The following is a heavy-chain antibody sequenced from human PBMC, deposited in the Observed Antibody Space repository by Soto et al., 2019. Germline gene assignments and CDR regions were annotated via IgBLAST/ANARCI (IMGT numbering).Heavy chain of an antibody. V-gene: IGHV3-30-3*01. CDR1: GFTFNIYA. D-gene: IGHD2-21*01. Sequence: QVRLVESGGGVVQPGRSLRLSCAASGFTFNIYAMHWVRQAPGKGLEWVAVISHDGTSRYYADSVKGRVTISRDNSKSMVFVQMNSLGVEDTAVYYCVRSCGVPTPDFAYWGQGTLVTVAS. J-gene: IGHJ4*02. CDR2: ISHDGTSR. CDR3: VRSCGVPTPDFAY.